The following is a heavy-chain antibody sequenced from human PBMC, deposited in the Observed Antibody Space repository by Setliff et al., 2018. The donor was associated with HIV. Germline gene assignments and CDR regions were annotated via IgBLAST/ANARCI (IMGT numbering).Heavy chain of an antibody. D-gene: IGHD4-4*01. CDR2: IYTSGST. J-gene: IGHJ3*02. Sequence: SETLSLTCTVSGVSISSGSYYWSWIRQPAGKGLEWIGRIYTSGSTNYNPSLKSRVTISADTSKNQFSLKMNSVTAADTAVYYCARYGYSRGCAFDIWGQGTMVTVSS. V-gene: IGHV4-61*02. CDR3: ARYGYSRGCAFDI. CDR1: GVSISSGSYY.